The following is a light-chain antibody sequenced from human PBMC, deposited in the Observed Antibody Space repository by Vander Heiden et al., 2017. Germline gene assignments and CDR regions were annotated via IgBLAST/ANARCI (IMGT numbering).Light chain of an antibody. CDR2: EVS. CDR1: SSNVGSYNL. J-gene: IGLJ3*02. V-gene: IGLV2-23*02. CDR3: CSDAGSSTWV. Sequence: QSALTQPASVSGSPGQSITISCTGTSSNVGSYNLVSWYQQHPGKAPKLMIYEVSKRPSGVSNRLSGSKSGNTASLTISGLQAEDEADYYCCSDAGSSTWVFGGGTKLTVL.